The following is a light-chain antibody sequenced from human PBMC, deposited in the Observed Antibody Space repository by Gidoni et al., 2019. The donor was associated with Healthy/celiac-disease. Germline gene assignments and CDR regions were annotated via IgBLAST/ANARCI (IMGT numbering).Light chain of an antibody. CDR3: AAWDDSLSGRV. CDR2: RNN. J-gene: IGLJ2*01. V-gene: IGLV1-47*01. Sequence: QSVLTQPSSASGTPGQRVTISCSGSSSNIGSNYVYWYQQLPGTAPKLVIYRNNQRPSGVPDRFSGSKSGTSASLAISGLRSEDEADYYCAAWDDSLSGRVFGGWTKLTVL. CDR1: SSNIGSNY.